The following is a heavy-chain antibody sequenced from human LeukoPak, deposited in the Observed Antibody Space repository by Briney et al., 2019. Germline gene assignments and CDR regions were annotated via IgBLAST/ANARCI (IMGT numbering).Heavy chain of an antibody. CDR2: IIPIFGTA. J-gene: IGHJ4*02. D-gene: IGHD3-9*01. CDR3: ARGAVEMLYDILTPYLDY. V-gene: IGHV1-69*01. CDR1: GGTFSSYA. Sequence: SVKVSCKASGGTFSSYAISWVRQAPGQGLEWMGGIIPIFGTANYAQKFQGRVTITADESTGTAYMELSSLRSEDTAVYYCARGAVEMLYDILTPYLDYWGQGTLVTVSS.